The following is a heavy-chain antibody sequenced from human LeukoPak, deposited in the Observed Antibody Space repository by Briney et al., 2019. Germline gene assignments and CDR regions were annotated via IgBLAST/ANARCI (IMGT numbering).Heavy chain of an antibody. V-gene: IGHV4-39*01. Sequence: KPSETLSLTCTVSGGSISSSSYCWGWIRQPPGKGLEWIGSIYYSGSTYYNPSLKSRVTISVDTSKNQFSLKLSSVTAADTAVYYCARSVMVIAIDAFDIWGQGTMVTVSS. CDR1: GGSISSSSYC. D-gene: IGHD2-21*01. J-gene: IGHJ3*02. CDR3: ARSVMVIAIDAFDI. CDR2: IYYSGST.